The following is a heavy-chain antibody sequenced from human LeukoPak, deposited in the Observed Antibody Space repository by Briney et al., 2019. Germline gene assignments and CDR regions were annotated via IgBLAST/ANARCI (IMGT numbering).Heavy chain of an antibody. D-gene: IGHD3-10*01. J-gene: IGHJ5*02. CDR3: ARDNSVGDIALWFDP. CDR1: GYTFINNW. Sequence: ASVKVSCKASGYTFINNWMHWVGQAPGQGLEWVGLINPTGTTTLYAQKFQGRVTLTRDMSTSTDYMELRSLKSEDTAVYYCARDNSVGDIALWFDPWGQGPRVTVSS. V-gene: IGHV1-46*01. CDR2: INPTGTTT.